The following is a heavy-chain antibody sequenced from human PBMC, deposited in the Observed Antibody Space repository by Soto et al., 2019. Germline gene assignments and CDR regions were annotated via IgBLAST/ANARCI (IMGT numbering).Heavy chain of an antibody. Sequence: GSLRLSCAASGFTFSDYYMSWIRQAPGKGLEWVSYISSSGSTIYYADSVKGRFTISRDNAKNSLYLQMNSLRAEDTAVYYCARHGSMEPASKYPFDYWGQGTLVTVSS. CDR1: GFTFSDYY. J-gene: IGHJ4*02. CDR3: ARHGSMEPASKYPFDY. D-gene: IGHD1-1*01. V-gene: IGHV3-11*01. CDR2: ISSSGSTI.